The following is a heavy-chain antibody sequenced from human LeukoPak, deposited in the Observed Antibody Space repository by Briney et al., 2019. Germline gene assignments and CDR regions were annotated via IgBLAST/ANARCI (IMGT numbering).Heavy chain of an antibody. J-gene: IGHJ4*02. CDR1: VYTLTELS. CDR2: FDPEDGET. D-gene: IGHD3-10*01. Sequence: ASVKVSCKVSVYTLTELSMHWVRQAPGKGLEWMGGFDPEDGETIYAQKFQGRVTMTEDTSTDTAYMELSSLRSEDTAVYYCATRVKFGEPFDYWGQGTLVTVSS. V-gene: IGHV1-24*01. CDR3: ATRVKFGEPFDY.